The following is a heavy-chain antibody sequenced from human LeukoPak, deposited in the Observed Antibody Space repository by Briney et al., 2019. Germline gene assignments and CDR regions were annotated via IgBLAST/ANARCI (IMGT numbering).Heavy chain of an antibody. V-gene: IGHV3-21*01. CDR3: ARSSLGWFDP. D-gene: IGHD7-27*01. J-gene: IGHJ5*02. CDR1: GFTFSSYS. Sequence: PGGSLRLSCAASGFTFSSYSMNWVRQAPGKGLEWVSSISSSSSYIYYADSVKGRFTISRDNAKNSLYLQMNSLTVEDTAVYYCARSSLGWFDPWGQGTLVTVSS. CDR2: ISSSSSYI.